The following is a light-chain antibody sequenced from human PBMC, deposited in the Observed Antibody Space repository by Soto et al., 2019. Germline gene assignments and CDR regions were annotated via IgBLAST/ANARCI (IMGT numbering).Light chain of an antibody. Sequence: SYELTQPPSVSVAPGKTARITCGGNHIGSKSVHWYQQKPRQAPVLVIYYDNDRPSGIPERFSGSNSGNTATLTISRVEAGDEADYYCQVWDSSSDHVVFGGGTKLTVL. V-gene: IGLV3-21*04. J-gene: IGLJ2*01. CDR2: YDN. CDR3: QVWDSSSDHVV. CDR1: HIGSKS.